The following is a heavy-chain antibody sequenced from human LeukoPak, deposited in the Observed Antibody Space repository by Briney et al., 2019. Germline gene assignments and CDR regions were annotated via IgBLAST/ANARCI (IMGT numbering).Heavy chain of an antibody. D-gene: IGHD3-22*01. V-gene: IGHV3-21*01. CDR3: ASDGLDYYDSSGFYFDY. CDR1: GFTFSSYS. CDR2: ISSSSSYI. J-gene: IGHJ4*02. Sequence: GGSLRLSCAASGFTFSSYSMNWVRQAPGKGLEWVSSISSSSSYIYYADSVKGRFTISRDNAKNSLYLQMNSLRAEDTAVYYCASDGLDYYDSSGFYFDYWGQGTLVTVSS.